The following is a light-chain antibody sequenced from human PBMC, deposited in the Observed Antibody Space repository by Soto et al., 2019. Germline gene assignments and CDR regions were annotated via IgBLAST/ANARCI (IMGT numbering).Light chain of an antibody. CDR3: QQSFSPLWT. CDR2: AAS. Sequence: DIPMTQSPSSLSASVGDRVTITCRASQSISNYLNWYQQKPGKAPKLLIYAASSMQSGVPSRFSGSGSETDFTLTISSLRPDDSATYYCQQSFSPLWTFGQGTKVEV. V-gene: IGKV1-39*01. J-gene: IGKJ1*01. CDR1: QSISNY.